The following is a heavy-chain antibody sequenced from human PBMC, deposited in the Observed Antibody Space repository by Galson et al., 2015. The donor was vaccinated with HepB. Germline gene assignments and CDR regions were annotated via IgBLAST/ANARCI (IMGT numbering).Heavy chain of an antibody. D-gene: IGHD6-13*01. V-gene: IGHV5-10-1*01. CDR2: IDPSDSYT. Sequence: QSGAEVKKPGESLRISCKGSGYSFTSYWISWVRQMPGKGLEWMGRIDPSDSYTNYSPSFQGHVTISADKSISTAYLQWSSLKASDTAMYYCARHQQQLAWGYYYYYGMDVWGQGTTVTVSS. CDR3: ARHQQQLAWGYYYYYGMDV. CDR1: GYSFTSYW. J-gene: IGHJ6*02.